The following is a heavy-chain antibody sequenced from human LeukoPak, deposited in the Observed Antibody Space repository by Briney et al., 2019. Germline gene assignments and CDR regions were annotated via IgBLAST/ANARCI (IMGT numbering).Heavy chain of an antibody. D-gene: IGHD6-13*01. CDR2: IIPIFGTA. Sequence: ASVKVSCKASGGTFSSYAISWVRQPPAQGLELMGGIIPIFGTANYAQKFQGRVTITADESTSTAYMELSSLRSEDTAVYYCARGGSSSWFEGYFDYWGQGTLVTVSS. CDR1: GGTFSSYA. CDR3: ARGGSSSWFEGYFDY. V-gene: IGHV1-69*13. J-gene: IGHJ4*02.